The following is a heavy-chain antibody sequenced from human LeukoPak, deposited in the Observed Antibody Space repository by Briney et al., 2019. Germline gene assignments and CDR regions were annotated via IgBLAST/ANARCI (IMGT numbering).Heavy chain of an antibody. V-gene: IGHV3-74*01. Sequence: GGSVRLSCGASGFTFSSFWMHWVRQAPGKGLVWVSRINSDGSSTSYADSVKGRFTISRDNAKNMLYLQMNSLRAEDTAVYYCAPLLSVVVPGAQYRMDVWGQGTTVTVSS. J-gene: IGHJ6*02. CDR2: INSDGSST. D-gene: IGHD2-2*01. CDR1: GFTFSSFW. CDR3: APLLSVVVPGAQYRMDV.